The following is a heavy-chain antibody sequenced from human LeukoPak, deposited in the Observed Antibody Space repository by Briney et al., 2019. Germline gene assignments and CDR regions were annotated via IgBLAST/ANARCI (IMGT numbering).Heavy chain of an antibody. Sequence: ASVKVSCKASGYTFTSYYMHWVRQAPGQGLEWMGIISPSGGSTSYAQKFQGRVTMTRDTSTSTVYMELSSPRSEDTAVYYCARDLRGYSYYYGMDVWGQGSTVTVSS. D-gene: IGHD5-12*01. CDR1: GYTFTSYY. CDR3: ARDLRGYSYYYGMDV. V-gene: IGHV1-46*01. J-gene: IGHJ6*02. CDR2: ISPSGGST.